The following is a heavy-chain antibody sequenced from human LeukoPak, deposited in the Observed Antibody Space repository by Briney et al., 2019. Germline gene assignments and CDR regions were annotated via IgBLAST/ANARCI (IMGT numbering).Heavy chain of an antibody. CDR2: IYYSGST. Sequence: SETLSLTCTVSGGSISSSSYYWAWIRQPPGKGLEWIGSIYYSGSTYCNPSLKSRVTISVDTSKNQFSLELSSVTAADTAVYYCSISSGWYEPFDYWGQGTLVTVSS. V-gene: IGHV4-39*01. D-gene: IGHD6-19*01. J-gene: IGHJ4*02. CDR1: GGSISSSSYY. CDR3: SISSGWYEPFDY.